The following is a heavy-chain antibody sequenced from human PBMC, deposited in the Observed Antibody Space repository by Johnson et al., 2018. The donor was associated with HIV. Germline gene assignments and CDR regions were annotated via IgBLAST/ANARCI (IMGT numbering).Heavy chain of an antibody. Sequence: VQLVESGGGVVQPGGSLRLSCAASGFTVSSNYMSWVRQAPGKGLEWVSVIYSGGSTYYADSVKGRSTISRDNSKNTLSLQMNSLRAEDTAVYYCARDDDYSKVRAFDIWGQGTMVTVSS. CDR1: GFTVSSNY. CDR2: IYSGGST. J-gene: IGHJ3*02. V-gene: IGHV3-66*01. CDR3: ARDDDYSKVRAFDI. D-gene: IGHD4-11*01.